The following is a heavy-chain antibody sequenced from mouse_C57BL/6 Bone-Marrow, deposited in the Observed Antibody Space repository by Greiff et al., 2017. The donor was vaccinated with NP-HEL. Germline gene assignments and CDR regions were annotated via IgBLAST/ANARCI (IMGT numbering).Heavy chain of an antibody. V-gene: IGHV5-17*01. Sequence: EVQLVESGGGLVKPGGSLKLSCAASGFTFSDYGMHWVRQAPEKGLEWVAYISSGSSTIYYADTVKGRFPISRDNAKNTLFLQMTSLRSEDTAMHYCARRDAGDYHYAMDYWGQGTSVTVSS. CDR1: GFTFSDYG. D-gene: IGHD2-4*01. J-gene: IGHJ4*01. CDR3: ARRDAGDYHYAMDY. CDR2: ISSGSSTI.